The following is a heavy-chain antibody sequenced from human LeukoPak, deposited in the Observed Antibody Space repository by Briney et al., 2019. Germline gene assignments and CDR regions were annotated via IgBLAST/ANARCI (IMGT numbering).Heavy chain of an antibody. CDR2: ISSSGSTI. CDR1: GFTFSDYY. J-gene: IGHJ4*02. Sequence: GGSLRLSCAASGFTFSDYYMSWIRQAPGKGLEWVSYISSSGSTIYYADSVKGRFTISRDNAKNSLFLQMNSLRAEDTAVYYCAREHDYGDYVDYWGQGTLVTVSS. V-gene: IGHV3-11*04. D-gene: IGHD4-17*01. CDR3: AREHDYGDYVDY.